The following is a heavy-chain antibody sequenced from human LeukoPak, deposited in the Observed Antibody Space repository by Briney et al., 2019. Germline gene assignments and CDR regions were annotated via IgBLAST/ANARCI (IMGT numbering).Heavy chain of an antibody. D-gene: IGHD6-19*01. CDR3: ARAGWYELPRYAFDI. V-gene: IGHV1-18*01. CDR2: ISAYNGYT. J-gene: IGHJ3*02. Sequence: ASVKVSCKASGYTFTSYGISWVRQAPGQGLEWMGWISAYNGYTNYAQTLQGRVTITTDTSTSTAYMELRSLRSDDTAVYYCARAGWYELPRYAFDIWGQGTMVTVSS. CDR1: GYTFTSYG.